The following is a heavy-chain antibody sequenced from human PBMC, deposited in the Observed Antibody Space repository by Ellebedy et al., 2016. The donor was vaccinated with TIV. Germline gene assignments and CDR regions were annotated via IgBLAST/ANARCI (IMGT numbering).Heavy chain of an antibody. V-gene: IGHV4-61*01. Sequence: SETLSLTXTVSGGSVSSGNHYWSWIRQPPGKGLEWIGDIFYSGSTNYSPSLKSRVTISVDTSNNKFSLSLNSVTAADTAVYYCARFRRDGFNPSFDPWGPGTLVIVSS. CDR2: IFYSGST. CDR1: GGSVSSGNHY. J-gene: IGHJ5*02. CDR3: ARFRRDGFNPSFDP. D-gene: IGHD5-24*01.